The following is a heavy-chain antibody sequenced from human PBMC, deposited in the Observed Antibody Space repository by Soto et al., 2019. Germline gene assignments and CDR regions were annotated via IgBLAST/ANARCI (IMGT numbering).Heavy chain of an antibody. J-gene: IGHJ6*03. CDR1: GGSFSCYY. CDR3: ARDLGLRSAGDPYYYYMDV. CDR2: IDHSGST. D-gene: IGHD4-17*01. Sequence: PSETLSLTCAVDGGSFSCYYWNWIRQPPGKGLEWIGEIDHSGSTKYNPSLKSRVTISVDTSKNQFSPKVSSVAAADTAVYYCARDLGLRSAGDPYYYYMDVWGKGTTVTVSS. V-gene: IGHV4-34*01.